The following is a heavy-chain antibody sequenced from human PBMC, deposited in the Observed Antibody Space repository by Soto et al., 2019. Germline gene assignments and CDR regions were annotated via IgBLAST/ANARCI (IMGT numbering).Heavy chain of an antibody. CDR1: GFTFSSYG. Sequence: PGGSLRLSCAASGFTFSSYGMRWVRQAPGKGLEWVAVISYDGSNKYYADSVKGRFTISRDNSKNTLYLQMNSLRAEDTAVYYCANQLESGTDASDIWGQGTMVTVSS. CDR2: ISYDGSNK. J-gene: IGHJ3*02. V-gene: IGHV3-30*18. CDR3: ANQLESGTDASDI. D-gene: IGHD3-3*01.